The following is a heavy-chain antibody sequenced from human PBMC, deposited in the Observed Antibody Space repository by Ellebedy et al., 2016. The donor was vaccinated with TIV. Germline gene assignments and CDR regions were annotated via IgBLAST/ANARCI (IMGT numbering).Heavy chain of an antibody. D-gene: IGHD3-10*01. J-gene: IGHJ5*02. CDR3: ASVSGKNMVRGVIPPRRFDP. CDR1: GGSFSGYY. V-gene: IGHV4-34*01. CDR2: VNHGGTP. Sequence: SETLSLXXDVFGGSFSGYYWSWIRQPPGKGLEWIGEVNHGGTPNYNASLKSRVTVSLDTSNTHFSLELTSVTAAATAMYYCASVSGKNMVRGVIPPRRFDPWGQGTLVTVSS.